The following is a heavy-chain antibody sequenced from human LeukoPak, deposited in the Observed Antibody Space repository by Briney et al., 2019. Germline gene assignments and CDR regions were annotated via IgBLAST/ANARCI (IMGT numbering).Heavy chain of an antibody. CDR1: GYSFTSYW. CDR3: ARPSEAAAIDAFDI. Sequence: GESLKISFKGSGYSFTSYWISWVRQMPGKGLEWMGRIDPSDSYTNYSPSFQGHVTISADKSISTAYLHCSSLKASDTAMYYCARPSEAAAIDAFDIWGQRTMVTVSS. V-gene: IGHV5-10-1*01. J-gene: IGHJ3*02. D-gene: IGHD2-2*01. CDR2: IDPSDSYT.